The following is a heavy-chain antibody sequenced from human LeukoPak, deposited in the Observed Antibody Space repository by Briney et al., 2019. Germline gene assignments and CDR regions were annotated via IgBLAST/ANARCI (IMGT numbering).Heavy chain of an antibody. CDR2: MSGSGGST. D-gene: IGHD4-17*01. V-gene: IGHV3-23*01. Sequence: GGSLRLSCAASGFTFSSYAISWVRQAPGKGLEWVSSMSGSGGSTYYADSVKGRFTISRDDSKNTLYLQMNSLRAEDTAVYYCARVRYGELDVWGQGTTVTVSS. J-gene: IGHJ6*02. CDR1: GFTFSSYA. CDR3: ARVRYGELDV.